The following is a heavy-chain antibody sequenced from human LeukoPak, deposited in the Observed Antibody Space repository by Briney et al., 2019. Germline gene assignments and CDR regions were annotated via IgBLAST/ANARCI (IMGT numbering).Heavy chain of an antibody. CDR1: GDSVSSNSAA. J-gene: IGHJ5*02. D-gene: IGHD5-24*01. CDR3: ARQNNTYHHYNLGWFDP. CDR2: TYYRSKWYN. V-gene: IGHV6-1*01. Sequence: SQTLSLTCAISGDSVSSNSAAWNWIRQSPSRGLEWLGRTYYRSKWYNDYAVSVISRITINPDTSKNQFSLQLSSVTPEDTAVYYCARQNNTYHHYNLGWFDPWGQGTLVTVSS.